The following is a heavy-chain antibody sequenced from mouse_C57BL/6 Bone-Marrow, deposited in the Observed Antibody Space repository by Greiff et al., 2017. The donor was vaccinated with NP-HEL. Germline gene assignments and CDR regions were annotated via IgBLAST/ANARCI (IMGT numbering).Heavy chain of an antibody. Sequence: VQLQQSGAELVRPGASVKLSCTASGFNIKDYYMHWVKQRPEQGLEWIGRIDPEDGDTEYAPKFQDKATMTADKSSNTAYLQLSSLPSAYTAVYYCTIRRYYGSSFFDYRGQGTTLTVSS. D-gene: IGHD1-1*01. J-gene: IGHJ2*01. CDR1: GFNIKDYY. CDR3: TIRRYYGSSFFDY. CDR2: IDPEDGDT. V-gene: IGHV14-1*01.